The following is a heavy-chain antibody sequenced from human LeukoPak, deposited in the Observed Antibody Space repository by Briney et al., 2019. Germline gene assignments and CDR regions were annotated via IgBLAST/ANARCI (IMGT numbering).Heavy chain of an antibody. V-gene: IGHV1-46*01. D-gene: IGHD6-19*01. CDR1: GYTFTSYY. CDR2: INPSGGST. Sequence: ASVKVSCKASGYTFTSYYMHWVRQAPGQGLEWMGIINPSGGSTSYAQKFQGRVTMTRDTSTSTVCMELSSLRSEDTAVYYCARAGHISSGWYGAIDYWGQGTLVTVSS. J-gene: IGHJ4*02. CDR3: ARAGHISSGWYGAIDY.